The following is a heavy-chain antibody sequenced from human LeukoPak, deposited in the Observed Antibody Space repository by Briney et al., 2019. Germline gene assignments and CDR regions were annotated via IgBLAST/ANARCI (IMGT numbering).Heavy chain of an antibody. CDR3: AKVARYYDSSGVDY. CDR2: IRYDGSNK. CDR1: GFTFSSYG. V-gene: IGHV3-30*02. D-gene: IGHD3-22*01. Sequence: PGGSLRLSCAASGFTFSSYGIHWVRQAPGKGLEWVAFIRYDGSNKYYADSVKGRFTISRDNSKNTLYLQMNSLRAEDTAVYYCAKVARYYDSSGVDYWGQGTLVTVSS. J-gene: IGHJ4*02.